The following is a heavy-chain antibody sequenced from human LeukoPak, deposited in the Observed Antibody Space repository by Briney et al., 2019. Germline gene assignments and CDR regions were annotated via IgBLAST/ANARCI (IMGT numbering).Heavy chain of an antibody. CDR3: AKDQTPTPYSYGYGRLDY. Sequence: PGGSLRLSCAASGFTFSSYAMSWVRQAPGKGLEWVSAISGSGGSTYYADSVKGRFTISRDNSKNTLYLQMNSLRAEDTAVYYCAKDQTPTPYSYGYGRLDYWGQGTLVTVSS. V-gene: IGHV3-23*01. J-gene: IGHJ4*02. CDR2: ISGSGGST. CDR1: GFTFSSYA. D-gene: IGHD5-18*01.